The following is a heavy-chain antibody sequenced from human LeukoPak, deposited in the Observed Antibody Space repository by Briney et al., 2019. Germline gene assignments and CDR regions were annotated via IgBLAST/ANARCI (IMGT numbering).Heavy chain of an antibody. Sequence: GESLKISCKGSGYSFTSYWIGWVRQMPGKGLEWMGIIYPGDSDTRYSPSFQGQVTISADKSISTAYLQWSSLKASDTAMYYCAARYYYDSSGYYGDDAFDIWGQGTMVTVSS. CDR2: IYPGDSDT. J-gene: IGHJ3*02. D-gene: IGHD3-22*01. CDR1: GYSFTSYW. CDR3: AARYYYDSSGYYGDDAFDI. V-gene: IGHV5-51*01.